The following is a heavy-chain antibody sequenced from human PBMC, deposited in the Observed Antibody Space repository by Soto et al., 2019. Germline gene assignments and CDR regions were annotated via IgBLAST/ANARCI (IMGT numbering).Heavy chain of an antibody. J-gene: IGHJ4*02. Sequence: NPSETLSLTCTVSGGSISSGDYYWSWIRQPPGKGLEWIGYIYYSGSTYYNPSLKSRVTISVDTSKNQFSLKLSSVTAADTAVYYCARFVPQYDYGDLYFDYWGQGTLVTVSS. CDR2: IYYSGST. V-gene: IGHV4-30-4*01. D-gene: IGHD4-17*01. CDR3: ARFVPQYDYGDLYFDY. CDR1: GGSISSGDYY.